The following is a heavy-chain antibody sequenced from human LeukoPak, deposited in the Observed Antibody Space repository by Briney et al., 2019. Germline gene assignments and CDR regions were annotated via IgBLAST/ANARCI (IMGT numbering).Heavy chain of an antibody. CDR1: GFTFSSYG. Sequence: GGSLRLCCAASGFTFSSYGMHWVRQAPGKGLEWVAFIRCDGSNKYYADSVKGRFTISRDNSKNTLYLQMNSLRAEDTAVYYCAKEGLTIFGVVHWGQGTLVIVSS. J-gene: IGHJ4*02. V-gene: IGHV3-30*02. D-gene: IGHD3-3*01. CDR2: IRCDGSNK. CDR3: AKEGLTIFGVVH.